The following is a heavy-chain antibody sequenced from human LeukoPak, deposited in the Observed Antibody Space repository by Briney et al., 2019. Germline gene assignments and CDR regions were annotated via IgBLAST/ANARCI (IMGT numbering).Heavy chain of an antibody. Sequence: ASVKVSCKASGYTFTSYDINWVRQATGQGLEWMGWMNPNSGNTGYAQKFQGRVTMTTDTSTSTAYMELRSLRSDDTAVYYCARGGYCSGGSCSRTYYYYYMDVWGKGTTVTVSS. J-gene: IGHJ6*03. CDR1: GYTFTSYD. CDR3: ARGGYCSGGSCSRTYYYYYMDV. V-gene: IGHV1-8*01. D-gene: IGHD2-15*01. CDR2: MNPNSGNT.